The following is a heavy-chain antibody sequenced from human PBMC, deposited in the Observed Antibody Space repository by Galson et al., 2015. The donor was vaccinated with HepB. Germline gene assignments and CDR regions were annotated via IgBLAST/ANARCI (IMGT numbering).Heavy chain of an antibody. J-gene: IGHJ4*02. CDR2: INNGGTTM. Sequence: SLRLSCAASGFTFSNAWMIWVRQAPGKGPEWLSYINNGGTTMYYADSVKGRFSISRDNAKNSLYLQMSSLRAEDTAVYYCVRDGIYCRGGWCHPYWGQGTLVSVSS. CDR1: GFTFSNAW. D-gene: IGHD2-15*01. V-gene: IGHV3-48*03. CDR3: VRDGIYCRGGWCHPY.